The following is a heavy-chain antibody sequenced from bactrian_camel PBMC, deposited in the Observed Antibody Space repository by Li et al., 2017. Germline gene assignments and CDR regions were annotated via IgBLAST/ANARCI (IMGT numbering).Heavy chain of an antibody. V-gene: IGHV3S55*01. CDR3: AADLYRKATLETLPAFVT. CDR1: GYGYDEYS. D-gene: IGHD3*01. Sequence: HVQLVESGGSSVRAGGSLRLSCESRGYGYDEYSTGWSRQAPGKGREAVAVIQGDGNTLYADSVKGRFTISKDSAKATLYLQMNDLKPEDTGMYYCAADLYRKATLETLPAFVTWGQGTQVTVS. CDR2: IQGDGNT. J-gene: IGHJ4*01.